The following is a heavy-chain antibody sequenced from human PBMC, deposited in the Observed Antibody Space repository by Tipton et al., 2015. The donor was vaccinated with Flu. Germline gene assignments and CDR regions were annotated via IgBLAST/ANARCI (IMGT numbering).Heavy chain of an antibody. CDR1: GFTFSSYS. D-gene: IGHD3-10*01. Sequence: SLRLSCAASGFTFSSYSMNWVRQAPGKGLEWVSSISSSSSYIYYADSVKGRFTISRDNAKNSLYLQMNSLRAEDTAVYYCARGDYGSGSPLGRYWGQGTLVTVSS. J-gene: IGHJ4*02. CDR3: ARGDYGSGSPLGRY. V-gene: IGHV3-21*01. CDR2: ISSSSSYI.